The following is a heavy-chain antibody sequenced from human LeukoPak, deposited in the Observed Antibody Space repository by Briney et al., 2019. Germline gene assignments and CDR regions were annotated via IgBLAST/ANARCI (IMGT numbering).Heavy chain of an antibody. CDR1: GFTFFTYS. CDR2: IKQDGSEK. J-gene: IGHJ4*02. D-gene: IGHD5-18*01. CDR3: VLFTWIQLWLY. Sequence: PGGSLRLSCSASGFTFFTYSMHWVRQAPGKGLEWVANIKQDGSEKYYVDSVKGRFTISRDNAKNSLYLQMNSLRAEDTAVYYCVLFTWIQLWLYWGQGTLVTVSS. V-gene: IGHV3-7*01.